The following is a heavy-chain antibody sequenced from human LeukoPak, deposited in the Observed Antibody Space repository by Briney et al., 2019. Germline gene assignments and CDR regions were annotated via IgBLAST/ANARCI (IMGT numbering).Heavy chain of an antibody. Sequence: SETLSLTCTVSGGSISSSSYYWGWIRQPPGKGLEWIGSIYYSGSTYYNPSLKSRVTISVDTSKNQFSLKLSSVTAADTAVYYCARDYYDSSGYILFDYWGQGTLVTVSS. J-gene: IGHJ4*02. V-gene: IGHV4-39*02. CDR1: GGSISSSSYY. D-gene: IGHD3-22*01. CDR3: ARDYYDSSGYILFDY. CDR2: IYYSGST.